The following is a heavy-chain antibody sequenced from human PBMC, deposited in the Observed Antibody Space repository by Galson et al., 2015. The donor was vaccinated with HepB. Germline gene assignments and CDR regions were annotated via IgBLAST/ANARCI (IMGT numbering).Heavy chain of an antibody. CDR1: GFTFSTYA. CDR3: AKEGNPIGDYVVWFSDTYYYMDV. V-gene: IGHV3-23*01. J-gene: IGHJ6*03. D-gene: IGHD3-10*02. Sequence: SLRLSCAASGFTFSTYAMTWVRQAPGKGLEWVSVISDSGGSTYYADSVKGRFTISRDNSKNTLYLQMNSLRAEDAAVYYCAKEGNPIGDYVVWFSDTYYYMDVWGKGTTVTVSS. CDR2: ISDSGGST.